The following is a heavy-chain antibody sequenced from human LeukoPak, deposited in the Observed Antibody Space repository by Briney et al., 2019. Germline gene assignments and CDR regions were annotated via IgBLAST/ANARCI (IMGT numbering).Heavy chain of an antibody. D-gene: IGHD2-2*01. J-gene: IGHJ6*02. CDR2: LNPNSGGT. CDR3: ARVGGYCTTTSCSYGMDV. V-gene: IGHV1-2*02. CDR1: GYTFTVYY. Sequence: ASVKVSCTASGYTFTVYYMHWVRQAPGQGLEWMGWLNPNSGGTNYAQKVQGRVTMTRDTSISTAYVELSSLTSDDTAVYYCARVGGYCTTTSCSYGMDVWGQGTTVTVSS.